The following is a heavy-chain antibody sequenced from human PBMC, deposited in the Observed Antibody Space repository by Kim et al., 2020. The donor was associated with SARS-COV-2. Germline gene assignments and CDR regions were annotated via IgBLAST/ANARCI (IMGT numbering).Heavy chain of an antibody. CDR3: ARVQPFPAGSRERVAAGFDY. Sequence: SETLSLTCTVSGGSISSYYWSWIRQPPGKGLEWIGYIYYSGSTNYNPSLKSRVTISVDTSKNQFSLKLSSVTAADTAVYYCARVQPFPAGSRERVAAGFDYWGQGTLVTVSS. D-gene: IGHD6-13*01. J-gene: IGHJ4*02. CDR2: IYYSGST. CDR1: GGSISSYY. V-gene: IGHV4-59*13.